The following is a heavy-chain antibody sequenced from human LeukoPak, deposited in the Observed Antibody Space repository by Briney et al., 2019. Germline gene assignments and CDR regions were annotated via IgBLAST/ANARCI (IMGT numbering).Heavy chain of an antibody. J-gene: IGHJ4*02. V-gene: IGHV1-8*02. CDR3: AITNGPDGDFDY. CDR1: GGTFSSYA. D-gene: IGHD3-10*01. Sequence: ASVKVSCKGSGGTFSSYAINWVRQATGQGLEWMGWMNPNSGNTGYAQKFQGRVTMTRNTSISTAYMELSSLRSEDTAVYYCAITNGPDGDFDYWGQGTLVTVSS. CDR2: MNPNSGNT.